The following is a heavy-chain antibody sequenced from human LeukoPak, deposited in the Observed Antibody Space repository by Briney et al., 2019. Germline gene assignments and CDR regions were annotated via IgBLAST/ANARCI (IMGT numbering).Heavy chain of an antibody. V-gene: IGHV4-59*01. J-gene: IGHJ4*02. Sequence: SETLSLTCAVYGGSFSGYYWSWIRQPPGKGLEWIGYIYYSGSTNYNPSLKSRVTISVDTSKNQFSLKLSSVTAADTAVYYCARDKRGPILYWGQGTLVTVSS. CDR2: IYYSGST. CDR1: GGSFSGYY. CDR3: ARDKRGPILY. D-gene: IGHD5-12*01.